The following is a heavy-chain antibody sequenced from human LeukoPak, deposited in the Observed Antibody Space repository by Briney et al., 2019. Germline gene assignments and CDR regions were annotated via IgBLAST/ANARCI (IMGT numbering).Heavy chain of an antibody. V-gene: IGHV3-53*01. CDR1: GLTVSNNY. CDR2: IYSGGST. CDR3: GGWPSGTAFVS. D-gene: IGHD5-18*01. J-gene: IGHJ4*02. Sequence: PGGSLRLSCAASGLTVSNNYMSWLRQATEEGREWDSFIYSGGSTYYADSVKGRITISKDNSKNPMYLQMNSLQPENPAEYYCGGWPSGTAFVSGGQGTLVTVSS.